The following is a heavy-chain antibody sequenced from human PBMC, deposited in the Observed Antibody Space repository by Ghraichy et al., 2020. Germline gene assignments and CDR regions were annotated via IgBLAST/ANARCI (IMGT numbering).Heavy chain of an antibody. V-gene: IGHV4-34*01. J-gene: IGHJ4*02. CDR1: GGSFSGYY. CDR3: ASYIAAAGEGLFGY. Sequence: SETLSLTCAVYGGSFSGYYWSWIRQPPGKGLEWIGEINHSGSTNYNPSLKSRVTISVDTSKNQFSLKLSSVTAADTAVYYWASYIAAAGEGLFGYWGQGTLVTVAS. CDR2: INHSGST. D-gene: IGHD6-13*01.